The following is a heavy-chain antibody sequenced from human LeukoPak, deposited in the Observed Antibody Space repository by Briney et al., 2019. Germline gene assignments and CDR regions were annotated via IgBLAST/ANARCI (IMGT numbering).Heavy chain of an antibody. D-gene: IGHD3-9*01. CDR2: ISSEGKTT. CDR1: GFIFSPYA. V-gene: IGHV3-64D*06. J-gene: IGHJ4*02. Sequence: QPGGSLRLSCSASGFIFSPYAMHWVRQAPGKGLEYVSSISSEGKTTYYADSVKGRFTISRDNSKNTLYLQMSSLRPEDTAVYYCARAETFDWLLPGDFDYWGQGTLVTVSS. CDR3: ARAETFDWLLPGDFDY.